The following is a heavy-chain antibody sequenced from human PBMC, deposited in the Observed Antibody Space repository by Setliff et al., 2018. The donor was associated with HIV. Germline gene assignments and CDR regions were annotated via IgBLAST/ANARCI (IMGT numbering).Heavy chain of an antibody. J-gene: IGHJ5*02. D-gene: IGHD3-10*01. CDR2: IYHDGST. CDR1: GGSVSTSSYY. V-gene: IGHV4-39*07. Sequence: ASETLSLTCTVSGGSVSTSSYYWGWIRQPPGKGLEWVGSIYHDGSTYYNPSLRSRVTISVDTSKNQFSLKLSSVTAADTAVYYCARYYGSGTYHRWFDPWGQGTLVTVSS. CDR3: ARYYGSGTYHRWFDP.